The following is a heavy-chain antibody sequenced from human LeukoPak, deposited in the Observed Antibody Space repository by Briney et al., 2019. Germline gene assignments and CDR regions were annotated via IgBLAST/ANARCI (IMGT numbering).Heavy chain of an antibody. CDR3: AGDASSDILTGYYKSYYYYYYMDV. CDR2: ISSSSSTI. Sequence: GGSLRLSCAASGYTFSSYSMNWVRQAPGKGLEWVSYISSSSSTIYYADSVKGRFTISRDNAKNSLYLQMNSLRAEDTAVYYCAGDASSDILTGYYKSYYYYYYMDVWGKGTTVTISS. V-gene: IGHV3-48*04. CDR1: GYTFSSYS. J-gene: IGHJ6*03. D-gene: IGHD3-9*01.